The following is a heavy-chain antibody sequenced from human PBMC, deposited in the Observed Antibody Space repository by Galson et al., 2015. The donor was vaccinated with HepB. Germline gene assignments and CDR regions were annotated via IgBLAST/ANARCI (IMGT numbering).Heavy chain of an antibody. J-gene: IGHJ3*02. CDR3: ARDMGYCTGGSCYPPHEAFDM. Sequence: SLRLSCAASGFTFSNFPINWVRQAPGKGLEWVSSITGIGSYIYYADSVKGRFTISRDNAKKSVYLRMNSLRAEDTAVYYCARDMGYCTGGSCYPPHEAFDMWGQGTTVTVS. D-gene: IGHD2-15*01. CDR2: ITGIGSYI. CDR1: GFTFSNFP. V-gene: IGHV3-21*01.